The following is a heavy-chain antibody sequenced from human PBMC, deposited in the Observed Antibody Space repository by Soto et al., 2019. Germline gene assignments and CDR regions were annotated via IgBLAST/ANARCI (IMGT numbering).Heavy chain of an antibody. CDR1: GFSLSARGMG. V-gene: IGHV2-5*01. CDR2: IYWYDDK. J-gene: IGHJ5*02. Sequence: QITLKESGPPLVKPTQTLTLTCTFSGFSLSARGMGVGWIRQPPGQALEWLAIIYWYDDKRYTSSLKDRLTITKDSSHNQVFRILTNQDPIDPVTCYCVHYHEDTWRYSVGVDTWGQGTLVTVSP. CDR3: VHYHEDTWRYSVGVDT. D-gene: IGHD2-21*01.